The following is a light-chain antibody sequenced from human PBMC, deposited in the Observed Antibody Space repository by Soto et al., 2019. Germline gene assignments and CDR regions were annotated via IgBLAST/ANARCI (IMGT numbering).Light chain of an antibody. CDR3: QQYGRSPPT. CDR2: GAS. Sequence: EIVLTQSPGTLSLSPGERATLSCRASQRVTSDFLAWYQQKPGQAPSLLIYGASNRATGVPDRFSGSGSGPDFTLTISRLEPEDFAVYHCQQYGRSPPTFGGGTKVGVK. J-gene: IGKJ4*01. V-gene: IGKV3-20*01. CDR1: QRVTSDF.